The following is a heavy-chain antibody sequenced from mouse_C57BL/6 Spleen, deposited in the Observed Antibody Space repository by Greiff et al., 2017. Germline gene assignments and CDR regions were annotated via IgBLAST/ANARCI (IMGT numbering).Heavy chain of an antibody. CDR3: ARDSSGYYAMDY. CDR2: IYPGDGDT. V-gene: IGHV1-82*01. Sequence: VKLVESGPELVKPGASVKISCKASGYAFSSSWMNWVKQRPGKGLEWIGRIYPGDGDTNYNGKFKGKATLTADKSSSTAYMQLSSLTSEDSAVYFCARDSSGYYAMDYWGQGTSVTVSS. CDR1: GYAFSSSW. J-gene: IGHJ4*01. D-gene: IGHD3-2*02.